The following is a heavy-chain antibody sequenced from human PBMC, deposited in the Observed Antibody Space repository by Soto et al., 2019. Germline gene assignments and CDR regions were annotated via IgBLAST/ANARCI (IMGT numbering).Heavy chain of an antibody. CDR1: GFTFTSYA. CDR3: AKAGSSGWYDRYHDYYGIDV. J-gene: IGHJ6*02. D-gene: IGHD6-19*01. V-gene: IGHV3-23*01. Sequence: GGPLRLSWAACGFTFTSYAMSWVRQPPGKAPECVTAISGSGGSTYYADSVKGRFTSSRDNSKTTLYLQMNSLRAEDTAVDYCAKAGSSGWYDRYHDYYGIDVWGQGTTVTVSS. CDR2: ISGSGGST.